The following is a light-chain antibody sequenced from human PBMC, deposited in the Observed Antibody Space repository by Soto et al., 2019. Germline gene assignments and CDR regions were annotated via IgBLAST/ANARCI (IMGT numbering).Light chain of an antibody. V-gene: IGKV3-20*01. CDR3: QQYDSSPKT. CDR1: QSVDNSY. CDR2: GAS. J-gene: IGKJ1*01. Sequence: EIVLTQSPGTLSLSSGERATLSCKTSQSVDNSYLAWYQHKHGQPPRLLIYGASGRATGIPDRFRASGSGTDFTLTISRLEPEDFAVYYCQQYDSSPKTFGQGAKVDIK.